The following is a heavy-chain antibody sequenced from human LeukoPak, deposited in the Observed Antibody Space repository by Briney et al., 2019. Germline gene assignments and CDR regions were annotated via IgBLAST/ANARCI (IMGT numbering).Heavy chain of an antibody. CDR1: GGSVSSSDHY. CDR2: IYHSGRT. V-gene: IGHV4-39*07. D-gene: IGHD3-3*02. CDR3: ARDISISWFYS. Sequence: PSETLSLTCSVSGGSVSSSDHYWGWIRQPPGKRPEWIGRIYHSGRTYYNPSLMSRVSISIDSSKNQFSLKLSSVTVADTALYYCARDISISWFYSWGQGTLVSVSS. J-gene: IGHJ5*01.